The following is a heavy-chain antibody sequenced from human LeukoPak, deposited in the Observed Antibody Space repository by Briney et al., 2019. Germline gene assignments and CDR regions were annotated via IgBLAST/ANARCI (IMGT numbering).Heavy chain of an antibody. J-gene: IGHJ6*03. CDR3: ARGRYSYGSYYYYYMDV. V-gene: IGHV1-8*03. CDR1: GYTFTSYD. CDR2: VNPNSGNT. D-gene: IGHD5-18*01. Sequence: APVKVSCKASGYTFTSYDINWVRQATGQGLEWVGWVNPNSGNTGYAQKFKGRVTITRNTSISTAYMELSSLRSEDTAVYYCARGRYSYGSYYYYYMDVWGKGTTVTVSS.